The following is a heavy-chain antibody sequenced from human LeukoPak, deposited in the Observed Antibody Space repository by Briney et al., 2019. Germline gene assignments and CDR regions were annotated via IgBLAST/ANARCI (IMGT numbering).Heavy chain of an antibody. CDR1: GFTFSSYS. Sequence: GGSLRLSCAASGFTFSSYSMNWVRQAPGKGLEWVSYISSSSSTIYYADSVKGRFTISRDNAKNSLYLQMNSLRAEDTAVYYCARDFHAWEFVAAPRFPVPAHGLDYWGQGTLVTVSS. CDR3: ARDFHAWEFVAAPRFPVPAHGLDY. CDR2: ISSSSSTI. J-gene: IGHJ4*02. V-gene: IGHV3-48*01. D-gene: IGHD1-26*01.